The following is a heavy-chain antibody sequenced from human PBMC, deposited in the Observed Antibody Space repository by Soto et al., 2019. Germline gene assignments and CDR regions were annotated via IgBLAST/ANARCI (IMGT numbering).Heavy chain of an antibody. J-gene: IGHJ3*02. V-gene: IGHV3-48*01. CDR3: ARGSSSSWYEAFDI. CDR2: ISSSSSTI. D-gene: IGHD6-13*01. Sequence: GGSLRLSCAASGFTFSSYSMNWVRQAPGKGLEWVSSISSSSSTIYYADSVKGRFTISRDNAKNSLYLQMNSLRAEDTAVYYCARGSSSSWYEAFDIWGQGTMVTVSS. CDR1: GFTFSSYS.